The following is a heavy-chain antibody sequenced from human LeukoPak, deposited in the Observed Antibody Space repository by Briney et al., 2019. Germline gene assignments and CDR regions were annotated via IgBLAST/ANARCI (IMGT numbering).Heavy chain of an antibody. CDR1: GFAFSASS. CDR3: ATSFGY. J-gene: IGHJ4*02. CDR2: ISSSGTTI. V-gene: IGHV3-48*01. Sequence: GGSLRLSCAASGFAFSASSMNWVRQTPGKGLEWVSYISSSGTTIYYADSVKGRFTISRDNAKNSLSLQMNSLRAEDTAVYYCATSFGYWGQGTLVTVSS.